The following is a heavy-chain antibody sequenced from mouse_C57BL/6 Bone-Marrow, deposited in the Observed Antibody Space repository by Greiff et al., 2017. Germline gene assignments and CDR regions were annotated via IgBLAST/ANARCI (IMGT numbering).Heavy chain of an antibody. Sequence: LVESGAELARPGASVKLSCKASGYTFTSYGISWVKQRTGQGLEWIGEIYPRSGNTYYNEKFKGKATLTADKSSSTAYMELRSLTSEDSAVYFCARFRSSWVAYWGQGTLVTVSA. D-gene: IGHD3-2*02. J-gene: IGHJ3*01. V-gene: IGHV1-81*01. CDR3: ARFRSSWVAY. CDR1: GYTFTSYG. CDR2: IYPRSGNT.